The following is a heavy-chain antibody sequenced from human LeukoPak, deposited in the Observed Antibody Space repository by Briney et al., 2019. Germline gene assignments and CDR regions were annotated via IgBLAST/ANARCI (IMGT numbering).Heavy chain of an antibody. Sequence: GGSLRLSCAASGFTFSSYSMNWVRQAPGKGLEWVSSISSSSSYIYYADSVKGRFTISRDNSKNTLYLQMNSLRVEDTAVYYCAKYRNPDDYGDYVSFSPHAFDIWGQGTMVTVSS. CDR2: ISSSSSYI. V-gene: IGHV3-21*01. J-gene: IGHJ3*02. D-gene: IGHD4-17*01. CDR1: GFTFSSYS. CDR3: AKYRNPDDYGDYVSFSPHAFDI.